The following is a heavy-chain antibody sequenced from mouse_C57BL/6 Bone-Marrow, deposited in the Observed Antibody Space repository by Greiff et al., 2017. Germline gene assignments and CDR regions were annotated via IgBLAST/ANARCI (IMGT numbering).Heavy chain of an antibody. J-gene: IGHJ1*03. V-gene: IGHV3-6*01. CDR1: GYSITSGYY. CDR2: ISYDGST. D-gene: IGHD1-1*01. Sequence: EVQLQESGPGLVKPSPSLSLTCSVTGYSITSGYYWNWIRRFPGNKLEWLGYISYDGSTNYNPSLKNRIAITGDTSKNQFFLRLNSVTTEDTATYYCAVDFRADYGSSYWYFDVWGTGTTVTVSS. CDR3: AVDFRADYGSSYWYFDV.